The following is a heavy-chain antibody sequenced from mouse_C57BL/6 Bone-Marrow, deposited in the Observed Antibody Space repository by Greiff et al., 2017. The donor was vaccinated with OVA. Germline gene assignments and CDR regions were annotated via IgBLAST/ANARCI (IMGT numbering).Heavy chain of an antibody. Sequence: QVQLQQSGAELVKPGASVKLSCKASGYTFTEYTIHWVKQRSGQGLEWIGWFYPGSGSIKYNEKFKDKATLTADKSSSTVYMELSRLTSEDSAVYFWARHEDKGMIIGGYYAMDYWGQGTSVTVSS. D-gene: IGHD2-4*01. V-gene: IGHV1-62-2*01. CDR1: GYTFTEYT. CDR3: ARHEDKGMIIGGYYAMDY. J-gene: IGHJ4*01. CDR2: FYPGSGSI.